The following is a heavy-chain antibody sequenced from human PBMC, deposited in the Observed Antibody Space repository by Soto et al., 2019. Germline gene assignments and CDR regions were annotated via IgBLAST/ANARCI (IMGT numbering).Heavy chain of an antibody. D-gene: IGHD2-8*01. CDR1: GFSLSNGRMG. CDR2: IFSNDEK. J-gene: IGHJ4*02. Sequence: QVTLKESGPVLVKPTETLTLTCTVSGFSLSNGRMGVSWIRQPPGKALEWLAHIFSNDEKSYSTSLKNRLSISKDTSKSQAVLIMTNMDPVDTATYYCARIDCTNGVCYTGAFDYWGQGTLVTVSS. CDR3: ARIDCTNGVCYTGAFDY. V-gene: IGHV2-26*01.